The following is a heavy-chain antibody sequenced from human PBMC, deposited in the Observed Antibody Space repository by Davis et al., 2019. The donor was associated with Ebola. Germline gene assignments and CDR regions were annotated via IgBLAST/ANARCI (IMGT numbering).Heavy chain of an antibody. Sequence: ASVKVSCKASGYTFTDYGISWFRRAPGQGLEWLGWISAYNDNTEYSRKVQGRVTMTTDTSTNTAYMELRSLRSGDTAVYYCARNVGLTSTDLSDYWGQGTPVAVSP. V-gene: IGHV1-18*04. CDR1: GYTFTDYG. J-gene: IGHJ4*02. D-gene: IGHD1-1*01. CDR2: ISAYNDNT. CDR3: ARNVGLTSTDLSDY.